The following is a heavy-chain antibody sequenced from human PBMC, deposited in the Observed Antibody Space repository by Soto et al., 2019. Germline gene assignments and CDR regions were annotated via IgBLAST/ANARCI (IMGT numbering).Heavy chain of an antibody. V-gene: IGHV5-51*01. CDR1: GYSFTSYW. CDR2: IYPGDSDT. J-gene: IGHJ6*02. Sequence: GESLKISCKGSGYSFTSYWIGWVRQMPGKGLEWMGIIYPGDSDTRYSPSFQGQVTISADKSISTAYLQWSSLKASDTAMYYCARHGVAAAGTAVGYYYYSGMDVWGQGTTVTVSS. D-gene: IGHD6-13*01. CDR3: ARHGVAAAGTAVGYYYYSGMDV.